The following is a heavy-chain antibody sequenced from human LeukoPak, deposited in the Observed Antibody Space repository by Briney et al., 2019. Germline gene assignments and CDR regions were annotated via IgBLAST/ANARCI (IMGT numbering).Heavy chain of an antibody. J-gene: IGHJ4*02. D-gene: IGHD6-13*01. CDR2: IYSGGKT. Sequence: GGSLRLSCTVSGFTVSSNSWSWVRQAPGKGLEWVSFIYSGGKTHSSDSVKGRFTISRDNAKNSLYLQMNSLRAEDTAVYYCARDLMGIAYRGAFYYWGQGTLVTVSS. CDR1: GFTVSSNS. V-gene: IGHV3-53*01. CDR3: ARDLMGIAYRGAFYY.